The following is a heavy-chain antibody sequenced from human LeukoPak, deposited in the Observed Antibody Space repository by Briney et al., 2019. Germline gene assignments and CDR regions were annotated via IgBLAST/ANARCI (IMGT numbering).Heavy chain of an antibody. V-gene: IGHV1-2*02. CDR1: GYTFNAYY. J-gene: IGHJ4*02. CDR3: AGDGYNSRRFFDY. Sequence: ASVKVSCKTSGYTFNAYYMHWVRQAPGQGLEWMGWINPNSGGSNYAQKFQGRVTMTSDTSINTAYMELSRLISDDAAVYYCAGDGYNSRRFFDYWGQGTLVTVSS. D-gene: IGHD5-24*01. CDR2: INPNSGGS.